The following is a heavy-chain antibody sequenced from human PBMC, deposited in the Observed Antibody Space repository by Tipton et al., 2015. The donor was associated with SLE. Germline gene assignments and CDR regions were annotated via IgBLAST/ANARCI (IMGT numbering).Heavy chain of an antibody. J-gene: IGHJ3*02. CDR1: GYTFTSYY. V-gene: IGHV1-46*01. CDR3: ARGDRTHDAFDI. CDR2: INPRGGST. Sequence: QSGAEVKKPGASVKVSCKASGYTFTSYYMHWVRQAPGQGLEWMGIINPRGGSTSYAQKFQGRVTMTRDTSTSTVYMELSSLRPEDTAVYYCARGDRTHDAFDIWGQGTMVTVSS.